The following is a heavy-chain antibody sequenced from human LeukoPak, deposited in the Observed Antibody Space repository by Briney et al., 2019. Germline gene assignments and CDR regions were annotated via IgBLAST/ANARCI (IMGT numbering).Heavy chain of an antibody. CDR2: IYYSGST. Sequence: SETLSLTCTVSGGSISSYYWSWIRQPPGKGLEWIGYIYYSGSTNYNPSLKSRVTISVDTSKNQFSLKLSSVTAADTAVYYCARGGAVMTPGYYYYYMDVWGKGTTVTVSS. V-gene: IGHV4-59*01. CDR3: ARGGAVMTPGYYYYYMDV. CDR1: GGSISSYY. J-gene: IGHJ6*03. D-gene: IGHD2-21*02.